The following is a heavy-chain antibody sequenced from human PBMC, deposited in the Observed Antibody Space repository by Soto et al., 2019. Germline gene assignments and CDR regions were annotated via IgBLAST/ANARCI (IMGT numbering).Heavy chain of an antibody. CDR3: ARSLDVFLWLGELLSLGFDS. V-gene: IGHV3-23*01. D-gene: IGHD3-10*01. J-gene: IGHJ4*02. CDR2: ISATGGST. CDR1: GFTFDNYA. Sequence: EVQLMESGGGLVQPGGSLRLSCAASGFTFDNYAMNWVRQAPGKGLVWVSGISATGGSTYYAASVRGRFGISTDNTKNTLDLQMNSLRAEDTAVYYCARSLDVFLWLGELLSLGFDSWGQGTLVTASS.